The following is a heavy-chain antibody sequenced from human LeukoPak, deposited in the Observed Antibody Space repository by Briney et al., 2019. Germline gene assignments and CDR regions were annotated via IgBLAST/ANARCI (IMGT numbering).Heavy chain of an antibody. J-gene: IGHJ4*02. CDR3: ARGSPPGD. CDR2: ISSSSGFT. D-gene: IGHD3-16*01. CDR1: GFTFSDYY. V-gene: IGHV3-11*05. Sequence: PGGSLRLSCAASGFTFSDYYMTWIRRAPGKGLEWVSYISSSSGFTKYADSVRGRFAISRDNAKNSLYLQMNTLRVDDTAVYYCARGSPPGDWGQGTLVTVSS.